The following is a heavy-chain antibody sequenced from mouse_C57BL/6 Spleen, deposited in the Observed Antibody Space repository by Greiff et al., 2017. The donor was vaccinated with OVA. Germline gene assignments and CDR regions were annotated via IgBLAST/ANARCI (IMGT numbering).Heavy chain of an antibody. Sequence: DVKLQESGPGLVKPSQSLSLTCSVTGYSITSGYYWNWIRQFPGNKLEWMGYISYDGSNNYNPSLKNRISITRDTSKNQFFLKLNSVTTEDTATYYCAREGTTAAYWGQGTLVTVSA. J-gene: IGHJ3*01. CDR3: AREGTTAAY. CDR2: ISYDGSN. V-gene: IGHV3-6*01. D-gene: IGHD1-2*01. CDR1: GYSITSGYY.